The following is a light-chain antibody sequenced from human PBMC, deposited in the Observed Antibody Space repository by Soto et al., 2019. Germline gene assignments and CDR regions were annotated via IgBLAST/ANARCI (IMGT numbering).Light chain of an antibody. CDR2: GAS. CDR3: QHHTSLLPIT. Sequence: EIVXTQKNNPLSIVAGERATLYCRASQSVSSNLAWYKQRHGKHTXLXXXGASTRDTGIQARFSSAGSGKEFTLPTSCWQYEDFGAYYRQHHTSLLPITFGQGTKVEI. V-gene: IGKV3-15*01. J-gene: IGKJ1*01. CDR1: QSVSSN.